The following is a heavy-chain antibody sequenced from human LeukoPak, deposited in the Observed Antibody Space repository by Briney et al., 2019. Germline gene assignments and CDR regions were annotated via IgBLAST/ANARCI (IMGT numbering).Heavy chain of an antibody. J-gene: IGHJ6*02. Sequence: ASVKVSCKASGGTFSSFDISWVRQALGQGLEWMARFVPILGVAHYAQKFQGRVTITADKLTSTAYMELSSLRSGDTAVYYCAKDGCSGGYCYYGMDVWGQGTTVTVSS. CDR2: FVPILGVA. V-gene: IGHV1-69*04. D-gene: IGHD2-15*01. CDR1: GGTFSSFD. CDR3: AKDGCSGGYCYYGMDV.